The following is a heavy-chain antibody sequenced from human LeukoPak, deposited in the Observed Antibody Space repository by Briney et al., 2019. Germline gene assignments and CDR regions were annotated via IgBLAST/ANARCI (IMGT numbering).Heavy chain of an antibody. D-gene: IGHD5-18*01. CDR3: ARPGGYSYTFDP. V-gene: IGHV1-8*01. CDR2: MNPNSGNT. CDR1: GYTFTSYD. Sequence: ASVKVSCKASGYTFTSYDINWVRQATGQGLEWMGWMNPNSGNTGYAQKFQGRVTTTRNTSISTAYMELSSLRSEDTAVYYCARPGGYSYTFDPWGQGTLVTVSS. J-gene: IGHJ5*02.